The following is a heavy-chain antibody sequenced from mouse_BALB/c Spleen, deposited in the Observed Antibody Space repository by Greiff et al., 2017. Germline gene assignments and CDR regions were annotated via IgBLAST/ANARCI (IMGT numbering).Heavy chain of an antibody. CDR2: ISTYYGDA. CDR1: GYTFTDYA. CDR3: AVEDPSFDY. Sequence: QVQLQQSGAELVRPGVSVKISCKGSGYTFTDYAMHWVKQSHAKSLEWIGVISTYYGDASYNQKFKGKATMTVDKSSSTAYMELARLTSEDSAIYYWAVEDPSFDYWGQGTTLTVSS. V-gene: IGHV1S137*01. J-gene: IGHJ2*01.